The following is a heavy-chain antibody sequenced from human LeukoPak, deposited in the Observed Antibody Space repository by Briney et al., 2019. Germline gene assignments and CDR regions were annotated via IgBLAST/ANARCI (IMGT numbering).Heavy chain of an antibody. J-gene: IGHJ4*02. CDR3: ARDYCSSTSCPAYYFDY. D-gene: IGHD2-2*01. CDR1: GYTFTSYY. CDR2: INPSGGST. V-gene: IGHV1-46*01. Sequence: GASVKVSCKASGYTFTSYYMHWVRQAPGQGLEWMGIINPSGGSTSYAQKFQGRVTMTRDTSTSTVYMELSSLRSEDTAVYYCARDYCSSTSCPAYYFDYWDQGTLVTVSS.